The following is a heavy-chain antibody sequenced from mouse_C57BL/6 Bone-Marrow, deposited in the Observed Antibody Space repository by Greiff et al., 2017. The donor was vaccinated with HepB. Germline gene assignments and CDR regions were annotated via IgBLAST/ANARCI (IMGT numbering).Heavy chain of an antibody. Sequence: VKLVESGAELARPGASVKLSCKASGYTFTSYGISWVKQRTGQGLEWIGEIYPRSGNTYYNEKFKGKATLTADKSSSTAYMELRSLTSEDSAVYFCARSGTTVVAHWYFDVWGTGTTVTVSS. J-gene: IGHJ1*03. V-gene: IGHV1-81*01. CDR2: IYPRSGNT. CDR1: GYTFTSYG. D-gene: IGHD1-1*01. CDR3: ARSGTTVVAHWYFDV.